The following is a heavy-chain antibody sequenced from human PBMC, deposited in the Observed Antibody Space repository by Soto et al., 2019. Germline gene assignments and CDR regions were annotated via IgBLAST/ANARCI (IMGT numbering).Heavy chain of an antibody. CDR1: RFTFSDYG. J-gene: IGHJ4*02. V-gene: IGHV3-30*03. Sequence: GGSLRLSCAASRFTFSDYGMHWVRQAPGKGLEWVAGISHGATRKSYSDSVKGRFIISRDSAGNALHLAMNYLSAEDTGVYFCARDIGFDYVNWGQGTLVTVSS. CDR2: ISHGATRK. D-gene: IGHD3-16*01. CDR3: ARDIGFDYVN.